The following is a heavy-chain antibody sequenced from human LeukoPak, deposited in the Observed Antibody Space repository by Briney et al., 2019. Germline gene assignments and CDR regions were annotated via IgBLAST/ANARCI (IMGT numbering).Heavy chain of an antibody. CDR3: ARVQVGDYFDY. J-gene: IGHJ4*02. D-gene: IGHD1-26*01. CDR1: GFTFSGNH. Sequence: GGSLRLSCAASGFTFSGNHMSWVRQAPGKGLEWVSVIYVAHSTSYADSVKGRFTISRDSSKSTVYLQMNSLRAEDTAVYYCARVQVGDYFDYWGQGTLVTVSS. V-gene: IGHV3-53*01. CDR2: IYVAHST.